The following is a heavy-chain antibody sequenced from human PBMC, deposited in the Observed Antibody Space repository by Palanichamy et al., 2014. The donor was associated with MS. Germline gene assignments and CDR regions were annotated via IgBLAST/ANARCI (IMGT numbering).Heavy chain of an antibody. CDR2: ISTYNGNT. CDR3: ARDIGPVPGDYYYGLDV. J-gene: IGHJ6*02. V-gene: IGHV1-18*04. CDR1: GYTFSSYG. Sequence: QVQLVQSGAEVKEPGASVRVPCKASGYTFSSYGISWARQAPGQGLEWMGWISTYNGNTKYAQKFQDRVTMTTDTSTTTAHMDLRSLRSDDSAVYFCARDIGPVPGDYYYGLDVWGQGTTVTVSS. D-gene: IGHD3-10*01.